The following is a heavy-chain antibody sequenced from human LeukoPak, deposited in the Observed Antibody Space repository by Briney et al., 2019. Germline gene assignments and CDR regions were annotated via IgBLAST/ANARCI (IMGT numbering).Heavy chain of an antibody. Sequence: SVKVSCKASVGTFSSYAISCVRHAPGQGLEGRVGIIPILGTANCAQKFQGRVTITAAESTSTAYMELSSLRSGETAVYYCATKGNMVRDTTMGGFDYWGQGTLVTVSS. J-gene: IGHJ4*02. V-gene: IGHV1-69*13. D-gene: IGHD3-10*01. CDR2: IIPILGTA. CDR1: VGTFSSYA. CDR3: ATKGNMVRDTTMGGFDY.